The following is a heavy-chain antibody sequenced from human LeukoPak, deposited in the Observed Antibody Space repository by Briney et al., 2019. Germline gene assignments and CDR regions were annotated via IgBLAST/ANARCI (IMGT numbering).Heavy chain of an antibody. Sequence: GGSLRLSCAASGFTFRNFGMQWVRQAPGKGLEWVAFIRSNGNEKYYADSVKGRFTISRDNSKDTLYLQMNSLRPEDTAVYYCTRDGFDYWGQGTLVTVSS. CDR1: GFTFRNFG. CDR3: TRDGFDY. J-gene: IGHJ4*02. D-gene: IGHD5-24*01. CDR2: IRSNGNEK. V-gene: IGHV3-30*02.